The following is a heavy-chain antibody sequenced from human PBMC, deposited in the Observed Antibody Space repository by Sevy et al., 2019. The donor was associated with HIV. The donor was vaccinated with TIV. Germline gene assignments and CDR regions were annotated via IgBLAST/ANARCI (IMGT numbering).Heavy chain of an antibody. CDR3: AKEGYYYDSRSSDWFDP. Sequence: QLGGSLRLSCAASGFNFSPYALHWVRQVPGKGLEWVATISSDGSKRYYTDSVKGRFSISRDNSKNTLYLQMNNLTPEDTAVFYCAKEGYYYDSRSSDWFDPWGQGALVTVSS. V-gene: IGHV3-30*18. CDR1: GFNFSPYA. J-gene: IGHJ5*02. D-gene: IGHD3-22*01. CDR2: ISSDGSKR.